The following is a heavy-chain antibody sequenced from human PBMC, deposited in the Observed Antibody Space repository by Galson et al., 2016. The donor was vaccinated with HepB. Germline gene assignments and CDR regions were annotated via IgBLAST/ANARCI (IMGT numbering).Heavy chain of an antibody. CDR3: IHDWDYNYGMDV. V-gene: IGHV3-15*01. CDR2: MKNKGSDGTT. CDR1: GFTFSLAW. D-gene: IGHD3-9*01. J-gene: IGHJ6*02. Sequence: SLRLSCAGYGFTFSLAWMNWVRQAPGKGLEWVGRMKNKGSDGTTEYAAPVKGRFTIARDDSKNTLYLQMNSLTTEDTAIYYCIHDWDYNYGMDVWGHGTTVTVSS.